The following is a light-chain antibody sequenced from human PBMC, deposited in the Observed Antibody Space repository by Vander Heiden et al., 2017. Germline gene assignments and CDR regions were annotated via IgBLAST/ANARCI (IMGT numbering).Light chain of an antibody. CDR3: SSYATSSTL. Sequence: QSALTQPASVSGSPGQSISHSCTGTSSDVGGYNYVSWYQQHPGKAPKLILDDVRHRPSGVSNRFSGSKSGNTASLTISGLQAEDEADYYCSSYATSSTLVGTGTKVTVL. CDR1: SSDVGGYNY. CDR2: DVR. J-gene: IGLJ1*01. V-gene: IGLV2-14*03.